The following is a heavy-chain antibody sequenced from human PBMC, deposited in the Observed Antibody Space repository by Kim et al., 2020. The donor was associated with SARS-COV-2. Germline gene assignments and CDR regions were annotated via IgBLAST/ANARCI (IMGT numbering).Heavy chain of an antibody. CDR3: AKDLLRYFDWSKGVYDY. V-gene: IGHV3-43*02. Sequence: GGSLRLSCAASGFTFDDYAMHWVRQAPGKGLEWVSLISGDGGSTYYADSVKVRFTISRDNSKNSLYLQMNSLRTEDTALYYCAKDLLRYFDWSKGVYDYWGQGTLVTVSS. CDR2: ISGDGGST. CDR1: GFTFDDYA. D-gene: IGHD3-9*01. J-gene: IGHJ4*02.